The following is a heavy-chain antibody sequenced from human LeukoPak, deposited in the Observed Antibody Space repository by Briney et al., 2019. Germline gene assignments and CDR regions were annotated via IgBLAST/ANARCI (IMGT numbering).Heavy chain of an antibody. V-gene: IGHV3-30*01. J-gene: IGHJ3*02. Sequence: GRSLRLSCAASGFTFSSYAMHWVRQAPGKGLEWVAVISYDGSNKYYADSVKGRFTISRDNSKNTLYLQMNSLRSEDTAVYYCARARVPSLVGATGASAFDIWGQGTMVTVSS. CDR1: GFTFSSYA. D-gene: IGHD1-26*01. CDR2: ISYDGSNK. CDR3: ARARVPSLVGATGASAFDI.